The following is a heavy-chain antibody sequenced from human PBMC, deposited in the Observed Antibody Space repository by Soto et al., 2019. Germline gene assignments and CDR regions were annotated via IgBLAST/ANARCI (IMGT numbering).Heavy chain of an antibody. CDR1: GFTFSSYS. V-gene: IGHV3-23*04. D-gene: IGHD3-10*01. Sequence: EVQLVESGGGLVKPGGSLRLSCAASGFTFSSYSMNWVRQAPGKGLEWVSSISSSGGSTYYADSVKGRFTISRDNSKNTLYLQMNSLRAEDTAVYYCAKDRYLNYGSGIFDYWGQGTLVTVSS. J-gene: IGHJ4*02. CDR2: ISSSGGST. CDR3: AKDRYLNYGSGIFDY.